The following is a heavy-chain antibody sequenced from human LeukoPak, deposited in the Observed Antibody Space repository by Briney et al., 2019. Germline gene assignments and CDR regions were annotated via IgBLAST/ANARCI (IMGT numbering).Heavy chain of an antibody. V-gene: IGHV3-23*01. J-gene: IGHJ4*02. CDR3: AKWLVGSGWCLDY. CDR2: ISGSGGST. Sequence: GGSLRLSCAASGFIFSSYAMSWVRQAPGKGLEWVSAISGSGGSTYYADSVKGRFTISRDNSKNTLYLQMNSLRAEDTAVYYCAKWLVGSGWCLDYWGQGTLVTVSS. CDR1: GFIFSSYA. D-gene: IGHD6-19*01.